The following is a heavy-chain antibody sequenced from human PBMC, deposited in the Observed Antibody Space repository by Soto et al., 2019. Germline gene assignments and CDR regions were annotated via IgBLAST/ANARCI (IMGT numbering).Heavy chain of an antibody. V-gene: IGHV3-15*01. D-gene: IGHD1-26*01. CDR1: GFTFSNAW. Sequence: EVQLVESGGGLVKPGGSLRLSCAASGFTFSNAWMSWVRQAPGKGLEWVGRIKSKTDGETTDYAAPVKGRFTISRDDSKNTLYLQMNSLKTEDTAVYYCTTGASGSYDFDYWGQGTLVTVSS. CDR2: IKSKTDGETT. CDR3: TTGASGSYDFDY. J-gene: IGHJ4*02.